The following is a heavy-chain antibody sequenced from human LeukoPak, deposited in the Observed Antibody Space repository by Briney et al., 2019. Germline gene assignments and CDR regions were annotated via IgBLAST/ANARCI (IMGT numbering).Heavy chain of an antibody. J-gene: IGHJ4*01. CDR2: IWYDGSNK. CDR3: ARKERRGWGLSPY. D-gene: IGHD6-19*01. CDR1: GFTFSSYG. Sequence: GGSLRLSCAASGFTFSSYGMHWVRQAPGKGLEWVAVIWYDGSNKYYADSVKGRFTISRDNSKNTLYLQMNSLGAEDTAVYYCARKERRGWGLSPYWGHGTLVTVSS. V-gene: IGHV3-33*01.